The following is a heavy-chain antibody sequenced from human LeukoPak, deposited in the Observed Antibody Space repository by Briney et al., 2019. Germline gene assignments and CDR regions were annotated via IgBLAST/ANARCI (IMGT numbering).Heavy chain of an antibody. D-gene: IGHD4-17*01. CDR1: GYTPTELS. V-gene: IGHV1-24*01. CDR3: ATDTTTVTTWGY. J-gene: IGHJ4*02. Sequence: ASVKVSCKVSGYTPTELSMHWVRQAPGKGLEWMGGFDPEDGETIYAQKFQGRVTMTEDTSTDTAYMELSSLRSEDTAVYYCATDTTTVTTWGYWGQGTLVTVSS. CDR2: FDPEDGET.